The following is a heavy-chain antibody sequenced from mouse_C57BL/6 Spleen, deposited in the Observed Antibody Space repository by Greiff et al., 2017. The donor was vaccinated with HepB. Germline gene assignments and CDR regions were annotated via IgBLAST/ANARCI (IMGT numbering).Heavy chain of an antibody. D-gene: IGHD2-4*01. CDR2: IYPGDGDT. CDR1: GYAFSSSW. Sequence: QVQLQQSGPELVKPGASVKISCKASGYAFSSSWMNWVKQRPGKGLEWIGRIYPGDGDTNYNGKFKGKATLTADKSSSTAYMQLSSLTSEDAAVYVCARDPLYDCDAVVYFDVWGTGTTVTVSS. CDR3: ARDPLYDCDAVVYFDV. J-gene: IGHJ1*03. V-gene: IGHV1-82*01.